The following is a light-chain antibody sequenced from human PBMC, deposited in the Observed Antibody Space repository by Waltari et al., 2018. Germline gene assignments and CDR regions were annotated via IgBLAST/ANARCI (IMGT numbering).Light chain of an antibody. V-gene: IGLV1-51*02. J-gene: IGLJ2*01. Sequence: QSVLTQPPSVSAAPGQKVTISCSGSSSNIGSYYVSWYQQLPVTAPKVLIFEDNKRRSGSPARFSSSKSGTSATLCITGLQTGDEADYYCGTWDSSLSAVIFGGGTKLTAL. CDR1: SSNIGSYY. CDR2: EDN. CDR3: GTWDSSLSAVI.